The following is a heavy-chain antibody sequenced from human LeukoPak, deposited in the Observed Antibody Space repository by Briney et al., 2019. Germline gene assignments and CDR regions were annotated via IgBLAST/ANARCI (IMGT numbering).Heavy chain of an antibody. CDR2: VKSKADGGAT. Sequence: KAGGSLRLSCAASGFTFSNAWVSWVRQAPGKGLEWVGRVKSKADGGATDYAAPVKGRFTISRDDSKNTLYLQMNSLTTEDTAVYFCTTERGSASRYEYYFDYWGQGTLVTVSS. J-gene: IGHJ4*02. V-gene: IGHV3-15*01. D-gene: IGHD2-15*01. CDR3: TTERGSASRYEYYFDY. CDR1: GFTFSNAW.